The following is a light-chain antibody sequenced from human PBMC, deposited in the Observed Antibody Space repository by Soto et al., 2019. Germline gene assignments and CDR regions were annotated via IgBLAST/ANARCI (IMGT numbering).Light chain of an antibody. V-gene: IGLV1-40*01. J-gene: IGLJ2*01. CDR2: GNS. Sequence: QSVLTQPPSVSGAPGQTVTISCTGSSSNIGAGYDVHWYQQRPGTAPKLLIYGNSNRPSGGPDRFSGSNSGTSASVAITGLLAEDEADYYCYCQDSSMSGLVFGGGTKLTVL. CDR1: SSNIGAGYD. CDR3: YCQDSSMSGLV.